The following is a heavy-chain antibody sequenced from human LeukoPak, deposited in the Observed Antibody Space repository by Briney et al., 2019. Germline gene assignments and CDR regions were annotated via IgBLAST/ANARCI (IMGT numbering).Heavy chain of an antibody. CDR1: GFTFSSYW. CDR3: ARARYYYGLGSPLNYYGMDV. D-gene: IGHD3-10*01. Sequence: GGSLRLSCAASGFTFSSYWMSWVRQAPGKGLEWVANIKQDGSEKYYVDSVKGRFTISRDNAKNSLYLQMNSLRAEDTAVYYCARARYYYGLGSPLNYYGMDVWGQGTTVTVSS. CDR2: IKQDGSEK. J-gene: IGHJ6*02. V-gene: IGHV3-7*01.